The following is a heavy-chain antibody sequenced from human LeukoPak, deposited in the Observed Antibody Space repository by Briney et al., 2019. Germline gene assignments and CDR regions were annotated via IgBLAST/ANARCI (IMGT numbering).Heavy chain of an antibody. CDR3: AKSVVAGTRYFDY. V-gene: IGHV3-23*01. D-gene: IGHD6-19*01. CDR2: ISGSGGST. Sequence: GGTLRLSCAASGFTFSSYAMSWVRQAPGKGLEWVSAISGSGGSTYYADSVKGRFTISRDNSKNTLYLQMNSLRAEDTAVYYCAKSVVAGTRYFDYWGQGTLVTVSS. CDR1: GFTFSSYA. J-gene: IGHJ4*02.